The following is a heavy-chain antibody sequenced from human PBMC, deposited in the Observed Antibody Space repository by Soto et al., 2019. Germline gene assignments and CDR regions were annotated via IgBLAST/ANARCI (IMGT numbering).Heavy chain of an antibody. Sequence: ASVKVSCKASGYTFTGYYMHWVRQAPGQGLEWMGWINPNSGGTNYAQKFQGRVTMTRDTSISTAYMELSRLRSDDTAVYYCARDHSRHGSYYYYYGMDVWGQGTTVTVSS. CDR2: INPNSGGT. D-gene: IGHD1-26*01. CDR3: ARDHSRHGSYYYYYGMDV. J-gene: IGHJ6*02. V-gene: IGHV1-2*02. CDR1: GYTFTGYY.